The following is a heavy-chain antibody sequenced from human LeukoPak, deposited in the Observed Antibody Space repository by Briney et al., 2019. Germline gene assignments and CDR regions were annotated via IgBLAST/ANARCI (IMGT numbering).Heavy chain of an antibody. CDR3: ALSPKEDYYDSSGYQYYFDY. CDR1: GFTFSSYA. CDR2: ISGSGGST. V-gene: IGHV3-23*01. D-gene: IGHD3-22*01. J-gene: IGHJ4*02. Sequence: GGSLRLSCAASGFTFSSYAMSWVRQAPGKGLEWVSAISGSGGSTYYADSVKGRFTISRDNSKNTLYLQMNSLRAEDTAVYYCALSPKEDYYDSSGYQYYFDYWGQGTLVTVSS.